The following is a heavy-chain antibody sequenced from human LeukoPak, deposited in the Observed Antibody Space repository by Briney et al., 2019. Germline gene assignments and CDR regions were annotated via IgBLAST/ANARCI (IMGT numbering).Heavy chain of an antibody. CDR2: INSNSGAR. V-gene: IGHV1-2*02. Sequence: GASVKVSCKASGYTFSGYYMHWVRQAPGQGLESMGWINSNSGARNYAPKFQGRVTFSRENSISTAYMELSSLRSDDTAIYYCARGRGGXTTGFDHWGQGTLVTVS. D-gene: IGHD4-17*01. J-gene: IGHJ4*02. CDR3: ARGRGGXTTGFDH. CDR1: GYTFSGYY.